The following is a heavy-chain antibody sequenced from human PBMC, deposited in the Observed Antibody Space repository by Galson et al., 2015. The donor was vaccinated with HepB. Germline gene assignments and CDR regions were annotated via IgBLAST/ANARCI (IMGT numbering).Heavy chain of an antibody. CDR1: GFTFSDYY. CDR3: SRTLPGIDLDY. Sequence: SLRLSCAASGFTFSDYYMEWVRQAPGKGLEWVGRVRHKARGYTTDYVASVEGRFTISRDDSKNSPYLQMDSLKTEDTAVYYCSRTLPGIDLDYWGQGTLVTVSS. V-gene: IGHV3-72*01. J-gene: IGHJ4*02. CDR2: VRHKARGYTT. D-gene: IGHD3-3*02.